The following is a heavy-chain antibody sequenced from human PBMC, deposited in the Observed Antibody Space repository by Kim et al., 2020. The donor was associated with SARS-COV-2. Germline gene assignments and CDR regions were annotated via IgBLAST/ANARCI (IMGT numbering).Heavy chain of an antibody. V-gene: IGHV3-30-3*01. CDR1: GFTFSSYA. D-gene: IGHD6-13*01. CDR3: ARGVGQQLPRDY. J-gene: IGHJ4*02. CDR2: ISYDGSNK. Sequence: GGSLRLSCAASGFTFSSYAMHWVRQAPGKGLEWVAVISYDGSNKYYADSVKGRFTISRDNSKNTLYLQMNSLRAEDTAVYYCARGVGQQLPRDYWGQGTLVTVSS.